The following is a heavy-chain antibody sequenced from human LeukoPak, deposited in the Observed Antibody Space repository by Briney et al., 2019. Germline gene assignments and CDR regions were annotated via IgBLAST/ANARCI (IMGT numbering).Heavy chain of an antibody. J-gene: IGHJ4*02. CDR3: AKGRYYITGASGY. Sequence: GGSLRLSCAASGFTFSSYSMNWVRQAPGKGLEWVSYISSSSSTIYYADSVKGRFTISRDNSKNTLYLQMNSLRAEDTALYYCAKGRYYITGASGYWGQGTLVTVSS. V-gene: IGHV3-48*01. CDR2: ISSSSSTI. D-gene: IGHD1-20*01. CDR1: GFTFSSYS.